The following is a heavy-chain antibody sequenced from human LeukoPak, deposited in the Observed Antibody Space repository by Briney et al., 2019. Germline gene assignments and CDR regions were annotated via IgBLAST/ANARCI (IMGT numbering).Heavy chain of an antibody. CDR2: INHSGST. D-gene: IGHD2-2*01. Sequence: PGGSLRLSCAASGFTFSDHYMDGVRQAPGKGLEWIGEINHSGSTNYNPSLKSRVTISVDTSKNQFSLKLSSVTAADTAVYYCARERWGDQLLWVDAFDIWGQGTMVTVSS. CDR3: ARERWGDQLLWVDAFDI. J-gene: IGHJ3*02. V-gene: IGHV4-34*01. CDR1: GFTFSDHY.